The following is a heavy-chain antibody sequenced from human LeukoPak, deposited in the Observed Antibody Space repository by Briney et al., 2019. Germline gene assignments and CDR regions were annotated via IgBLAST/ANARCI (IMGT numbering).Heavy chain of an antibody. CDR1: GFTFSSYW. Sequence: GGSLRLSCAASGFTFSSYWMSWVRQAPGKGLEWVAVISYDGSNKYYADSVKGRFTISRDNSKNTLYLQMNSLRAEDTAVYYCARAMSTDLDYWGQGTLVTVSS. CDR3: ARAMSTDLDY. J-gene: IGHJ4*02. CDR2: ISYDGSNK. D-gene: IGHD3-22*01. V-gene: IGHV3-30-3*01.